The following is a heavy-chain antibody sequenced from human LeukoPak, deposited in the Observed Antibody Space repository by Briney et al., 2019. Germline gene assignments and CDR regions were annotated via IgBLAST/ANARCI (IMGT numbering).Heavy chain of an antibody. D-gene: IGHD3-22*01. V-gene: IGHV3-9*01. J-gene: IGHJ3*02. CDR3: AKDTTYYYDSSGYDGFDI. CDR2: ITWNSDTI. Sequence: PGRSLRLSCAASGFTFDDYAMHWVRHAPGKGLEWVSGITWNSDTIDYADSVKGRFTISRDNAKNSLYLQMNSLRAEDTALYYCAKDTTYYYDSSGYDGFDIWGHGTMVTVSS. CDR1: GFTFDDYA.